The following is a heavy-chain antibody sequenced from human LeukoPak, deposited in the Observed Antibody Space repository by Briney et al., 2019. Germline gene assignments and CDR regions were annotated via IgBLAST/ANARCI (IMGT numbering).Heavy chain of an antibody. CDR3: ARDSISYSYRY. Sequence: ASXKXXXXASXXTFTSYYMHXVRQAPGQGLEWMGIINPSGGSTSYAQKFQGRVTMTRDTSTSTVYMELSSLRSEDTAVYYCARDSISYSYRYWGQGTLVTVSS. CDR2: INPSGGST. V-gene: IGHV1-46*03. D-gene: IGHD5-18*01. CDR1: XXTFTSYY. J-gene: IGHJ4*02.